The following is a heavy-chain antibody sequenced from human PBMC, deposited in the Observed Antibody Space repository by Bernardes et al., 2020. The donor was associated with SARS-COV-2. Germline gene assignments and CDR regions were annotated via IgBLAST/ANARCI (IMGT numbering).Heavy chain of an antibody. J-gene: IGHJ3*02. V-gene: IGHV1-69*13. Sequence: SVKVSCKASGGTFSSYAISWVRQAPGQGLEWMGGIIPIFGTANYAQKFQGRVTITADESTSTAYMELSSLRSEDTAVYYCASNPYCGGDCYGAFDIWGQGKMGTV. CDR2: IIPIFGTA. CDR3: ASNPYCGGDCYGAFDI. CDR1: GGTFSSYA. D-gene: IGHD2-21*02.